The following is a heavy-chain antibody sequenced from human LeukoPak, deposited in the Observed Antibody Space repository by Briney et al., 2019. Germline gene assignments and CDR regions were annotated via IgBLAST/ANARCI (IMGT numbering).Heavy chain of an antibody. Sequence: GGSLRLSCAASGFTFSSYSMNWVRQAPGKGLEWVSYISSSSSTIYYADSVKGRFTISRDNAKNSLYLQMNRLRAEDTAVYYCARDVTGSSSWYFGAFDIWGQGTMVTVSS. V-gene: IGHV3-48*01. CDR2: ISSSSSTI. J-gene: IGHJ3*02. CDR3: ARDVTGSSSWYFGAFDI. CDR1: GFTFSSYS. D-gene: IGHD6-13*01.